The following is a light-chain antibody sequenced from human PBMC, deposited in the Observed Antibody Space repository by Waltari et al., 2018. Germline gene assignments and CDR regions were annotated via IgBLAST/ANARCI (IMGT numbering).Light chain of an antibody. CDR2: DAS. CDR1: QSLRNNF. V-gene: IGKV3-20*01. CDR3: QQYVRSPLT. Sequence: EILLTQSPGTLSLSPGARATLSCRANQSLRNNFLVWYQQKPGQAPRLLIYDASRRATGIPDRFSGSGSGTDFALTISRLEPEDFAVYFCQQYVRSPLTFGGGTKVEIK. J-gene: IGKJ4*01.